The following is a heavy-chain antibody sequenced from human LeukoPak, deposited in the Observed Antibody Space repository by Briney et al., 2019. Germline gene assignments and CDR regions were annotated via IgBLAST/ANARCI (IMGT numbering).Heavy chain of an antibody. V-gene: IGHV1-2*02. J-gene: IGHJ6*02. Sequence: GASVKVSCKASGYTFTAYYMHWVRQAPGQGLEWMGWINPNSGGTNYAQRFQGRVTMTRDTSISTAYMELSRLRSDDTAVYYCARDHYDILTGYYDYYYYYGMDVWGQGTTVTVSS. CDR1: GYTFTAYY. CDR3: ARDHYDILTGYYDYYYYYGMDV. CDR2: INPNSGGT. D-gene: IGHD3-9*01.